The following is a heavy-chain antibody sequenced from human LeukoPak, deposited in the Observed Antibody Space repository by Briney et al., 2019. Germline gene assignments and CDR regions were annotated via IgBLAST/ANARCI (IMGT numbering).Heavy chain of an antibody. CDR3: ASLQDYYDSSGFDY. V-gene: IGHV1-18*01. Sequence: GASVKVSCKASGYTFTSYGISWVRQAPGQGLEWMGWISVYNGNTNYVQKLQGRVTMTTDTSTSTAYMELRSLRSEDTAVYYCASLQDYYDSSGFDYWGQGTLVTVSS. CDR2: ISVYNGNT. D-gene: IGHD3-22*01. J-gene: IGHJ4*02. CDR1: GYTFTSYG.